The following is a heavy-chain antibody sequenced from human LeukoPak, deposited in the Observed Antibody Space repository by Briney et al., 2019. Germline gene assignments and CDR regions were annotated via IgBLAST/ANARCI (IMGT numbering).Heavy chain of an antibody. V-gene: IGHV3-33*01. J-gene: IGHJ4*02. CDR1: GFSFSNHG. Sequence: GGSLRLSCAASGFSFSNHGMHWVRQAPGKRLEWVAVIWDDGNNKRYANSVNGRFTISRDNSENTLYLQMNSLRAEDTAVYYCAREGYGDYALDYWGQGTLVTVSS. CDR3: AREGYGDYALDY. D-gene: IGHD4-17*01. CDR2: IWDDGNNK.